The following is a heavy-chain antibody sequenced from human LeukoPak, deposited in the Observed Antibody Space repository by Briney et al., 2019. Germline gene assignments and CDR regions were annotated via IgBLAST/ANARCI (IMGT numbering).Heavy chain of an antibody. J-gene: IGHJ3*02. CDR1: GFTFSGQA. CDR3: AGEYSSRSGGGAFDI. D-gene: IGHD6-13*01. Sequence: PGGSLRLSCAASGFTFSGQAMSWVRQAPGKGLEWVSSISGSGGRTYYADSVKGRFTISRDNSKNTLYLQMNSLRAEDTAVYYCAGEYSSRSGGGAFDIWGQGTMVTVSS. V-gene: IGHV3-23*01. CDR2: ISGSGGRT.